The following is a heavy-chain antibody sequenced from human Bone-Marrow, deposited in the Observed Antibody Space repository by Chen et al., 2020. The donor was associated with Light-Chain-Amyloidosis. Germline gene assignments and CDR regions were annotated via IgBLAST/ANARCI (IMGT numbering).Heavy chain of an antibody. CDR2: IRPNTGDT. J-gene: IGHJ6*02. D-gene: IGHD2-15*01. CDR1: GYTFNDYY. V-gene: IGHV1-2*02. Sequence: QVHLVQSGAEVKKPGASVKVSCQASGYTFNDYYLHWARQAPGQGLEWMGWIRPNTGDTEYTQNFQGRVTLTTDRSISTAYMELSSLTSDDTAVYYCARDPYCSAPTCYGAAMDVWGQGTTVTVSS. CDR3: ARDPYCSAPTCYGAAMDV.